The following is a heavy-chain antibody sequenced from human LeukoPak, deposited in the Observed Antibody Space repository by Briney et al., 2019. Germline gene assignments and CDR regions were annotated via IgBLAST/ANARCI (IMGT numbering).Heavy chain of an antibody. D-gene: IGHD3-10*01. CDR3: ATYKGKVRGVTIYHYYNMDV. CDR2: IYSGGST. V-gene: IGHV3-66*01. Sequence: PGGSLRLSCAASGFTVSSNYMSWVRQAPGKGLEWVSVIYSGGSTYYADSVKGRFTISRDNSKNTVDLQMNSLRDEDRAVYYCATYKGKVRGVTIYHYYNMDVWGKGTTVTISS. CDR1: GFTVSSNY. J-gene: IGHJ6*03.